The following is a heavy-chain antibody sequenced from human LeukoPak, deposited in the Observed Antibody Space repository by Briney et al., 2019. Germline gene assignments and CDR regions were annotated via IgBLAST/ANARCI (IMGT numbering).Heavy chain of an antibody. CDR3: ARDLGDTAMVTKFDY. CDR1: GYTFTSYY. CDR2: INPSGGST. Sequence: GASVKVSCKASGYTFTSYYMHWVRQAPGQGLEWMGIINPSGGSTSYAQKFQGRVTMTRDMSTSTVYMELSSLRYEDTAVYYCARDLGDTAMVTKFDYWGQGTLVTVSS. D-gene: IGHD5-18*01. V-gene: IGHV1-46*01. J-gene: IGHJ4*02.